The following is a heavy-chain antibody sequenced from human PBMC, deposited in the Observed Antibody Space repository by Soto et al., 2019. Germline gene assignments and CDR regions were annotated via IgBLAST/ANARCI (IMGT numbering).Heavy chain of an antibody. Sequence: SETLSLTCTVSGGSISSSSYYWGWIRQPPGKGLEWIGSIYYSGSTYYNPSLKSRVTISVDTSKNQFSLKLSSVTAADTAVYYCARGGGYCSSTSCYNWSDPWGQGTLVTVSS. CDR1: GGSISSSSYY. D-gene: IGHD2-2*01. CDR3: ARGGGYCSSTSCYNWSDP. J-gene: IGHJ5*02. V-gene: IGHV4-39*01. CDR2: IYYSGST.